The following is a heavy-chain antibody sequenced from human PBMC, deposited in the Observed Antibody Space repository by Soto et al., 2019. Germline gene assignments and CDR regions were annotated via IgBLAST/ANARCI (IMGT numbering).Heavy chain of an antibody. CDR2: INTYNGNT. D-gene: IGHD3-10*01. CDR3: ARGVGSGTYYNQYNWFDP. J-gene: IGHJ5*02. V-gene: IGHV1-18*01. Sequence: GASVKVSCKASGYTFNNYGISWVRQAPGQGLEWMGWINTYNGNTNHAQKLQGRVTMTTDTSTSTAYMELRSLRSDDTAVYYCARGVGSGTYYNQYNWFDPWGQGTLVTVSS. CDR1: GYTFNNYG.